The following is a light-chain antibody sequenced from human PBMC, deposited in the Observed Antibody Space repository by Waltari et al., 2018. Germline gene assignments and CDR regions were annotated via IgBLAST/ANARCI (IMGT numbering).Light chain of an antibody. CDR2: WAS. J-gene: IGKJ4*01. Sequence: DIVMTQSPDSLAVSLGDRATINCKCSQSLLYSSSNENYLAWYQHKPGQPPKLLIYWASTRKTGVPDRVSGSGSGTDFILTISSLQAEDVAVYYCQQYYTTPLTFGGGTKVVI. CDR3: QQYYTTPLT. CDR1: QSLLYSSSNENY. V-gene: IGKV4-1*01.